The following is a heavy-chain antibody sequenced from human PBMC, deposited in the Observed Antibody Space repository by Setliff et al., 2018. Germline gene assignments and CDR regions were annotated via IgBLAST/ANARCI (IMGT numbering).Heavy chain of an antibody. CDR1: GGAIDNRYY. CDR2: INYSGSS. J-gene: IGHJ6*03. CDR3: ARHLPYSGETMDV. Sequence: PSETLSLTCAVSGGAIDNRYYWGWIRQPPGKGLDWIGNINYSGSSYYNPSLKSRVTISVDTSKKYFFLNLTSVTAADTAVYYCARHLPYSGETMDVWGKGTTVTVSS. D-gene: IGHD5-12*01. V-gene: IGHV4-39*01.